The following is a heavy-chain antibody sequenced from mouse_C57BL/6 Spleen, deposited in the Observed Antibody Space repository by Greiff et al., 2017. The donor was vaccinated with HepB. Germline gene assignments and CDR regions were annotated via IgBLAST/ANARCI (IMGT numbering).Heavy chain of an antibody. D-gene: IGHD2-4*01. V-gene: IGHV1-81*01. J-gene: IGHJ3*01. CDR3: AREADYPWFAY. CDR2: IYPRSGNT. Sequence: QVQLQQSGAELARPGASVKLSCKASGYTFTSYGISWVKQRTGQGLEWIGEIYPRSGNTYYNEKFKGKATLTADKSSSTAYMELRSLTSADSAVYICAREADYPWFAYWGQGTLVTVSA. CDR1: GYTFTSYG.